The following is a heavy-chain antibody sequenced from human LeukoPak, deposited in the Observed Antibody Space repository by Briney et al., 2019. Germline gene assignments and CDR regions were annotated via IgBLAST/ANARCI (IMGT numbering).Heavy chain of an antibody. D-gene: IGHD3-10*01. V-gene: IGHV1-2*02. Sequence: ASVKVSCKASGYSFTDHHILWVRQAPGQGLEWMGWIHPNGRDTKYSQKFQGRMTMTTDTSISTAYMELNRLTSDDTAIYYCSGHYGPGPVWGQGTLVTASS. J-gene: IGHJ1*01. CDR2: IHPNGRDT. CDR3: SGHYGPGPV. CDR1: GYSFTDHH.